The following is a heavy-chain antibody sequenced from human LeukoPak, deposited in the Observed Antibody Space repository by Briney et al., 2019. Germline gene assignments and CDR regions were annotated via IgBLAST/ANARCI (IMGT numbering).Heavy chain of an antibody. CDR2: ISGHNGNT. J-gene: IGHJ3*02. CDR1: GYTFTTYG. CDR3: ARGCWSGRTDGFDI. D-gene: IGHD3-3*01. V-gene: IGHV1-18*01. Sequence: ASVKVSCKASGYTFTTYGISWVRQAPGQGLEWMGWISGHNGNTKYAQKLQGRVTMTTDTSTSTVYMDLRSLRSDDTAVYYCARGCWSGRTDGFDIWGQGTMVTVSS.